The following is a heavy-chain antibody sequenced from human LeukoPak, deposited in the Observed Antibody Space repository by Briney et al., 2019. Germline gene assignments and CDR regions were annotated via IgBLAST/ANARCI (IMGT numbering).Heavy chain of an antibody. D-gene: IGHD3-10*01. V-gene: IGHV3-30*18. Sequence: GRSLRLPCTASKFTFSNYGMQWVRQAPGKGLEWVAVISSDGGTKYYADSVKGRFTLSRDNSRNTLDLQMNSLGPEDTAVYYCAKEYDSGGYGAYFDYWGQGTLVTVSS. CDR3: AKEYDSGGYGAYFDY. J-gene: IGHJ4*02. CDR1: KFTFSNYG. CDR2: ISSDGGTK.